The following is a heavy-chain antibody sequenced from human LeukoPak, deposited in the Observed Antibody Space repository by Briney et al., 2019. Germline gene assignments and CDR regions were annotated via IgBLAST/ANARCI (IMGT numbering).Heavy chain of an antibody. V-gene: IGHV1-46*01. CDR1: GYTFTSYY. CDR2: INPSGGST. J-gene: IGHJ4*02. CDR3: ARAKVGDFWSGSVDY. Sequence: GASVKVSCKASGYTFTSYYMHWVRQAPGQGLEWMGIINPSGGSTSYAQKFQGRVTMTRDTSTSTVYMELSSLRSEDTAVYYCARAKVGDFWSGSVDYWGQGTLVTVSS. D-gene: IGHD3-3*01.